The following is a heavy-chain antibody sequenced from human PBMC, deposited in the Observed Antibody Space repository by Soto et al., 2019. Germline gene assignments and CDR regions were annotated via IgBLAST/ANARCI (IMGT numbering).Heavy chain of an antibody. J-gene: IGHJ3*02. Sequence: QVQLVQSGAEVKKPGSSVKVSCKASGGTFSSYAISWVRQAPGQGLEWMGGIIPIFGTANYAQKFQSRVTITADESTSTAYMELSSLRSEDTAVYYCAREVYYDSSGYYEASNAFDIWGQGTMVTVSS. D-gene: IGHD3-22*01. V-gene: IGHV1-69*12. CDR1: GGTFSSYA. CDR3: AREVYYDSSGYYEASNAFDI. CDR2: IIPIFGTA.